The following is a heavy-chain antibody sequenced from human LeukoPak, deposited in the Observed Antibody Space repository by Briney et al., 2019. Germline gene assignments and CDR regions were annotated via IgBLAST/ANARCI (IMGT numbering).Heavy chain of an antibody. D-gene: IGHD6-19*01. V-gene: IGHV3-23*01. CDR3: AIAKGPVDIVVAATGVFGY. J-gene: IGHJ4*02. Sequence: GGSLRLSCAASGRTFSTYAMSWVRLAPGKGLEWVSSISSSSTSTYFADSVKGRFTISRDNSKNTLFLQMNSLRADDTAVYYCAIAKGPVDIVVAATGVFGYWGQGTLVTVSS. CDR2: ISSSSTST. CDR1: GRTFSTYA.